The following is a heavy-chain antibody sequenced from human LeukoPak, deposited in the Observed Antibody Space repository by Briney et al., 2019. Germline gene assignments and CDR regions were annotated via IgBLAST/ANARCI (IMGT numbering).Heavy chain of an antibody. CDR2: IDHIGNT. J-gene: IGHJ3*02. D-gene: IGHD2-15*01. Sequence: PSETLSLTCEVFGGSLSGYYWSWIRQSPRQGLEWIGEIDHIGNTNYNPSLKTRVTLSVDTSKRQFSLKLTSVTAADTAVYYCAREDMVVGGASDIWGQGTTVSVST. CDR1: GGSLSGYY. CDR3: AREDMVVGGASDI. V-gene: IGHV4-34*01.